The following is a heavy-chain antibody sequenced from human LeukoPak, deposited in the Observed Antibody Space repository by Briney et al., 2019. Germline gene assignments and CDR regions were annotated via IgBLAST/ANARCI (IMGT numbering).Heavy chain of an antibody. CDR1: GYSVIHFW. D-gene: IGHD1-14*01. CDR2: IYPGDSDT. J-gene: IGHJ3*02. V-gene: IGHV5-51*01. Sequence: GESLKISCKGSGYSVIHFWIGWVRQMPGKGLEWMGIIYPGDSDTRYSPSFQGQVTISADKSNSSAYLQWNSLEVSDTAMYFCASRINDAFDIWGQGTMVTVSS. CDR3: ASRINDAFDI.